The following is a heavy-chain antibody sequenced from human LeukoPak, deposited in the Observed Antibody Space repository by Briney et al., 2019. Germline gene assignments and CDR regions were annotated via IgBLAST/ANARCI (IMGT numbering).Heavy chain of an antibody. CDR3: ARDSGAGSYNWNDVGYFDY. CDR2: ISYDGSNK. J-gene: IGHJ4*02. Sequence: GGSLRLSCAASGFTFSSYAMHWVRQAPGKGLEWVAVISYDGSNKYYADSVKGRFTISRDNSKNTLYLQMNSLRAEDTAVYYCARDSGAGSYNWNDVGYFDYWGQGTLVTVSS. CDR1: GFTFSSYA. V-gene: IGHV3-30*04. D-gene: IGHD1-1*01.